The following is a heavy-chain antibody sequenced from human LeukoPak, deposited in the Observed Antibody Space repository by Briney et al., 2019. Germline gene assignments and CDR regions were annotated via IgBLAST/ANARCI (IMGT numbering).Heavy chain of an antibody. V-gene: IGHV4-39*01. CDR3: ARAGARYINILGPYYFDY. CDR2: IYYSGST. D-gene: IGHD3-9*01. Sequence: LRLSCAASGFTFSSYAMHWVRQPPGKGLEWIGSIYYSGSTYYNPSLKSRVTISVDTSKNQFSLKLSSVTAADTAVYYCARAGARYINILGPYYFDYWGQGTLVTVSS. J-gene: IGHJ4*02. CDR1: GFTFSSYAMH.